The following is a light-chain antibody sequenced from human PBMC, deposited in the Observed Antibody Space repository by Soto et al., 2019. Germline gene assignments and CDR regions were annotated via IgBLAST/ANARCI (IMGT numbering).Light chain of an antibody. CDR3: HQYDDGPYT. CDR2: DAS. CDR1: QSVSSY. V-gene: IGKV3-11*01. Sequence: EIMLTQSPATLSLSPGETATLSFRASQSVSSYLAWYQQKPGQAPRLLIYDASNRATGIPARFSGSGSGTDFTLTISSLEPEDFAVYYCHQYDDGPYTFGQGTKVDIK. J-gene: IGKJ2*01.